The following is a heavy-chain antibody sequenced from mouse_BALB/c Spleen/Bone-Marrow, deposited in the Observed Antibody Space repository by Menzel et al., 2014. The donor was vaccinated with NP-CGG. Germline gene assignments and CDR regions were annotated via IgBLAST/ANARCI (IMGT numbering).Heavy chain of an antibody. Sequence: VHVKQSGPRLVKPSQTLSLTCSVTGDSITSGYWNWIRKFPGNKLEYMGYISHSGSTYYNPSLKSRISITRDTSKNQYYLQLNSVTTEDTATYYCARAGYRYDVGYAMDYWGQGTSVTVSS. J-gene: IGHJ4*01. CDR2: ISHSGST. CDR3: ARAGYRYDVGYAMDY. D-gene: IGHD2-14*01. CDR1: GDSITSGY. V-gene: IGHV3-8*02.